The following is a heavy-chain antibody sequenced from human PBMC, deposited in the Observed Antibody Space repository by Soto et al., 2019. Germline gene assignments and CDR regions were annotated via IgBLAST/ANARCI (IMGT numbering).Heavy chain of an antibody. D-gene: IGHD1-1*01. Sequence: EVQLVESGGGLVQPGGSLRLSCAASGFSFSDFWMSWVRQGPGKGLEWLANTNQDGSEKYYVDSVKGRFISSRDNAKNSLFLQMNSLRAEDTAVYFCARDKTTGGDYYMDGWGKGTTVTVSS. J-gene: IGHJ6*03. CDR2: TNQDGSEK. CDR3: ARDKTTGGDYYMDG. CDR1: GFSFSDFW. V-gene: IGHV3-7*01.